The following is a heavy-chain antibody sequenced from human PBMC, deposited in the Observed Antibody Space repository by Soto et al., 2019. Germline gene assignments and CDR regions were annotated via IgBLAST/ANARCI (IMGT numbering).Heavy chain of an antibody. Sequence: EVQLLDSGGGLVQPGGSLRLSCAASGYSFSTYAMSWVRQAPGKGLEWVLAISGSGDTTYYADSVKGRFTISRDNSKNTVYLQMNSLRAEDTAVYYCAKETLASAYADYWGQGTLVTVSS. CDR1: GYSFSTYA. J-gene: IGHJ4*02. CDR3: AKETLASAYADY. CDR2: ISGSGDTT. D-gene: IGHD2-2*01. V-gene: IGHV3-23*01.